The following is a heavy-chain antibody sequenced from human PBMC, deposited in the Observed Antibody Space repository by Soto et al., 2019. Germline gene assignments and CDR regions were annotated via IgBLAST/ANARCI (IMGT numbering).Heavy chain of an antibody. J-gene: IGHJ6*02. CDR2: IIPIFGTA. CDR1: GGTFGRYA. D-gene: IGHD2-2*01. V-gene: IGHV1-69*13. CDR3: ARGSIRYCSSTSCSLYYYYYGMDV. Sequence: SVKVSCKASGGTFGRYAISWVRQAPGQGLEWMGGIIPIFGTANYAQKFQGRVTITADESTSTAYMELSSLRSEDTAVYYCARGSIRYCSSTSCSLYYYYYGMDVWGQGTTVTVSS.